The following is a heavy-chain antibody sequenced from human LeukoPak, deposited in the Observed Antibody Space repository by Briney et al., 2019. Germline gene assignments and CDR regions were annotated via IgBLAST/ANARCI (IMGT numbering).Heavy chain of an antibody. D-gene: IGHD4-17*01. CDR2: ISGIGGST. CDR3: AKDLGDYGDYTYEY. V-gene: IGHV3-23*01. Sequence: GGSLRLSCAASGFTLSSYAMSWFRQAPGKGLEWVSAISGIGGSTYYADSVKGRFTISRDNSKNTLYLQMNSLRAEDTAVYYCAKDLGDYGDYTYEYWGQGTLVTVSS. CDR1: GFTLSSYA. J-gene: IGHJ4*02.